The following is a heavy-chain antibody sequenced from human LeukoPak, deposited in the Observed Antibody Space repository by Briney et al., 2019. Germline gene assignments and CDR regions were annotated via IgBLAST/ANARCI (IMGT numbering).Heavy chain of an antibody. J-gene: IGHJ4*02. V-gene: IGHV3-21*01. CDR2: ISSSSSYI. CDR1: GFTFSSYA. D-gene: IGHD1-26*01. CDR3: ASRIVGASEQNDY. Sequence: PGGSLRLSCAASGFTFSSYAMNWVRQAPGKGLEWVSSISSSSSYIYYADSVKGRFTISRDNAKNSLYLQMNSLRAEDTAVYYCASRIVGASEQNDYWGQGTLVTVSS.